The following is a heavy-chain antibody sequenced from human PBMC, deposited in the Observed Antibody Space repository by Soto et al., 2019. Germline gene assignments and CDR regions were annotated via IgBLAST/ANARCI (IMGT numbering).Heavy chain of an antibody. J-gene: IGHJ5*02. V-gene: IGHV1-18*01. CDR1: GYTFTSYG. D-gene: IGHD2-21*01. Sequence: QVQLVQSGAEVKKPGATVKVSCKASGYTFTSYGISWVRQAPGQGLEWMGWISAYNGNTNYAQKLQDRVTMPTDTSTTTAYMELRSVRSDDTAVYYCARSSGSAYRFYPWGQGTLVTGSS. CDR3: ARSSGSAYRFYP. CDR2: ISAYNGNT.